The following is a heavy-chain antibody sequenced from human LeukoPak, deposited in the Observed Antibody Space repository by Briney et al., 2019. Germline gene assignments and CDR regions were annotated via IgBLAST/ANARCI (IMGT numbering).Heavy chain of an antibody. CDR2: ISAYNDKK. CDR1: GYTFTTYG. Sequence: GASVKVSCKASGYTFTTYGISWVRQAPGQGLEWMGWISAYNDKKTYAQKLQGRVTMTTDTSTSTAYMELRSLRSDDTAVYYCARARYYYGSGTHNWFDPWGQGTLVTVSS. CDR3: ARARYYYGSGTHNWFDP. V-gene: IGHV1-18*01. D-gene: IGHD3-10*01. J-gene: IGHJ5*02.